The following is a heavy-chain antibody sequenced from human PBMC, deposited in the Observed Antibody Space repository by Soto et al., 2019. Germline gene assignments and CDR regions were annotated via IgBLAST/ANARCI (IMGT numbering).Heavy chain of an antibody. CDR2: IYYSRTT. Sequence: QVQLQESGPGLVKPSDTLSLTCAVSGYSISSSNWWGWIRQPPGKGLEWIGYIYYSRTTYYNPSLASRVTMSVDKSRNPFSLQLTSVTAVDTAVYYCARRGSQGPMDYWAQGTLVTVSS. D-gene: IGHD3-16*01. J-gene: IGHJ4*02. CDR1: GYSISSSNW. CDR3: ARRGSQGPMDY. V-gene: IGHV4-28*01.